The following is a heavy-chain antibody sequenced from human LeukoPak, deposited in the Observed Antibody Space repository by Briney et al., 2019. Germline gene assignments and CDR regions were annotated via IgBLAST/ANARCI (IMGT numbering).Heavy chain of an antibody. J-gene: IGHJ4*02. CDR2: INPNSGAT. Sequence: ASVKVSCKASGYTFTDYYIHWVRQAPGQGLEWVGWINPNSGATRYAQKFQGRVTMTRDTSIRTVHMELTSLRNDDTAVYYCARVNWVNDFWGLGTPVTVSS. CDR1: GYTFTDYY. CDR3: ARVNWVNDF. V-gene: IGHV1-2*02. D-gene: IGHD1-1*01.